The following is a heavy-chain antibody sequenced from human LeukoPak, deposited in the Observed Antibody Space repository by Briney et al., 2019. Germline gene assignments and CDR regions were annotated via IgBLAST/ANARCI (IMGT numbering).Heavy chain of an antibody. V-gene: IGHV3-7*01. Sequence: GGSLRPSCAASGFTFTSYWMTWVRQAPGKGLEWVASIQQDGSEKNYVDSAKGRFTISRDNTKNSLYLQMNSLRAEDTAVYYCAGAAGWEQAYWGQGTQVTVSS. CDR2: IQQDGSEK. J-gene: IGHJ4*02. CDR3: AGAAGWEQAY. CDR1: GFTFTSYW. D-gene: IGHD1-26*01.